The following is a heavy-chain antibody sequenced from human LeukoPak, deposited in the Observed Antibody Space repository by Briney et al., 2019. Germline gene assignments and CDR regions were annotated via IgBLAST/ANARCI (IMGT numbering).Heavy chain of an antibody. J-gene: IGHJ5*02. V-gene: IGHV4-59*01. CDR3: ARDYDYYDSSGLNRWFDP. CDR1: GGSISSYY. CDR2: IYYGGST. Sequence: PSETLSLTCTVSGGSISSYYWSWIRQPPGKGLEWIGYIYYGGSTNYNPSLKSRVTISVDTSKNQFSLKLSSVTAADTAVYYCARDYDYYDSSGLNRWFDPWGQGTLVTVSS. D-gene: IGHD3-22*01.